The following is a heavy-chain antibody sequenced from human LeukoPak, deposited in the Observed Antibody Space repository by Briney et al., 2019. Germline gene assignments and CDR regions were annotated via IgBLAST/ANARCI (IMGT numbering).Heavy chain of an antibody. J-gene: IGHJ6*02. CDR1: GYTFTSYG. Sequence: ASVKDSCRASGYTFTSYGISWVRQAPGQGLEWMGWISAYNGNTNYAQKLQGRVTMTTDTSTSTAYMELRSLRSDDTAVYYCARGGDYVLWYYYYGMDVWGQGTTVTVSS. D-gene: IGHD4-17*01. CDR3: ARGGDYVLWYYYYGMDV. CDR2: ISAYNGNT. V-gene: IGHV1-18*01.